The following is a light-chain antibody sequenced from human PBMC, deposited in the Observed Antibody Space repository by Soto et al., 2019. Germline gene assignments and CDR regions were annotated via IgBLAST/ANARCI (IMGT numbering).Light chain of an antibody. CDR1: QSVGSN. CDR2: DAS. CDR3: QQYYQWPSYT. V-gene: IGKV3-15*01. J-gene: IGKJ2*01. Sequence: EIVITQSPSTLSVSPGERVLFSCRASQSVGSNIAWYQQKPGQSPRLLVYDASTRATAIPARFSGSGSGTEFTLTINTLQPEDFAVYYCQQYYQWPSYTFGQGTKVDIK.